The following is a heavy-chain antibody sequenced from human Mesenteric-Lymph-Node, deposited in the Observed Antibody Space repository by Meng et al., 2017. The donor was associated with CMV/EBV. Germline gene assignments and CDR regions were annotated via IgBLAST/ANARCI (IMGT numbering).Heavy chain of an antibody. CDR3: ARDAAYAFDI. J-gene: IGHJ3*02. D-gene: IGHD6-25*01. CDR2: ISSSSSVI. CDR1: GFTFSGFS. Sequence: GESLKISCVASGFTFSGFSMNWVRQAPGKGLEWVSYISSSSSVISYADSVKGRFTISRDNAKNSLYLQMNSLRAEDTAVYYCARDAAYAFDIWGQGTMVTVSS. V-gene: IGHV3-48*04.